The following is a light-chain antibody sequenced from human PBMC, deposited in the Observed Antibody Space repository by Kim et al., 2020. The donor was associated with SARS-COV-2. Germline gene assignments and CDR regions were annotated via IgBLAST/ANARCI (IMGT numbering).Light chain of an antibody. J-gene: IGLJ2*01. CDR1: KLGNKY. Sequence: VSPGQTASITSSGDKLGNKYACWYQQKPGQSPVLVIYQDSKRPSGIPERFSGSNAGNTATLTISGTQAMDEADYYCQAWDSSTAVFGGGTKLTVL. CDR3: QAWDSSTAV. V-gene: IGLV3-1*01. CDR2: QDS.